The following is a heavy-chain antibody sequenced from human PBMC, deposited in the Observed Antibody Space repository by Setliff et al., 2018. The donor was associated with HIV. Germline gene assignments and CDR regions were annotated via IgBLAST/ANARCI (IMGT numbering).Heavy chain of an antibody. V-gene: IGHV3-30*01. D-gene: IGHD3-22*01. J-gene: IGHJ4*02. CDR3: ARDDYYDSSGYPYYFDY. CDR1: GLTFSSYA. CDR2: ISYDGSNK. Sequence: PGGSLRLSCAASGLTFSSYAMHWVRQAPGKGLEWVAVISYDGSNKYYADSVKGRFTISRDNSKNTLYLQMNSLRAEDTAVYYCARDDYYDSSGYPYYFDYWGQGTLVTVS.